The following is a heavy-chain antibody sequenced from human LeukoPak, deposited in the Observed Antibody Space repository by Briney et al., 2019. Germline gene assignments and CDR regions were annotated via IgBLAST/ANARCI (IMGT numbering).Heavy chain of an antibody. CDR3: AREVRSGGRFDP. D-gene: IGHD2-15*01. Sequence: GGSLRLSCAASGFTFSSYSMNWVRQAPGKGLEWVSSISSSSSYIYYADSVKGRFTISRDNAKNSLYLQMNSLRAEDTAVYYRAREVRSGGRFDPWGQGTLVTVSS. CDR1: GFTFSSYS. CDR2: ISSSSSYI. V-gene: IGHV3-21*01. J-gene: IGHJ5*02.